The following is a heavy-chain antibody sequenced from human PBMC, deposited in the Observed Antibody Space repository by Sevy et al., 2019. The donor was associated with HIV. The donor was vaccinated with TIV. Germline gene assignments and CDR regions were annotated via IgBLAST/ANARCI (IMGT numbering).Heavy chain of an antibody. Sequence: GGSLRLSCEASGFTFSSYEMNWVRQAPGKGLEWVSAISGSGGSTYYADSVKGRFTISRDNSKNTLYLQMNSLRAEDTAVYFCAKEMTSKGYFDYWGQGTLITVSS. V-gene: IGHV3-23*01. CDR1: GFTFSSYE. CDR3: AKEMTSKGYFDY. CDR2: ISGSGGST. J-gene: IGHJ4*02. D-gene: IGHD6-6*01.